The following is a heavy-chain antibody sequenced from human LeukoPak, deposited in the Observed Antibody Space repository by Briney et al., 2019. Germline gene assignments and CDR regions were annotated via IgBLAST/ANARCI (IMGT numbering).Heavy chain of an antibody. J-gene: IGHJ4*02. CDR1: GFTFSSYW. CDR3: XXDXRDYYDSTT. Sequence: GGSLRLSCAASGFTFSSYWMSWVRQAPGKGLEWVANIKQDGSEKYYVDSVKGRFTISRDNAKNSLYLQMNSLRAEDTAVYYCXXDXRDYYDSTTWGQGTLVTVSS. CDR2: IKQDGSEK. V-gene: IGHV3-7*01. D-gene: IGHD3-22*01.